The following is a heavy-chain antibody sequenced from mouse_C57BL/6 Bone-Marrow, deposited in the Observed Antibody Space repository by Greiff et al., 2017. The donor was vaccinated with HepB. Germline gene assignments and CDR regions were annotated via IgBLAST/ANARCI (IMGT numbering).Heavy chain of an antibody. CDR2: IYPGSGST. J-gene: IGHJ4*01. V-gene: IGHV1-55*01. CDR3: ARPHYYGSSYGYYAMDY. CDR1: GYTFTSYW. D-gene: IGHD1-1*01. Sequence: QVQLKQPGAELVKPGASVKMSCKASGYTFTSYWITWVKQRPGQGLEWIGDIYPGSGSTNYNEKFKSKATLTVDTSSSTAYMQLSSLTSEDSSVYYCARPHYYGSSYGYYAMDYWGQGTSVTVSS.